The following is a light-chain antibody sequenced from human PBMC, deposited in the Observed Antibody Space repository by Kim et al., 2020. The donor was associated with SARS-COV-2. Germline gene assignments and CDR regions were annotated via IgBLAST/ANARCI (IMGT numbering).Light chain of an antibody. V-gene: IGLV3-19*01. Sequence: SSELTQDPAVSVALGQTVRITCQGDSLRSYYASWYQQKPGQAPVLVIYGKNNRPSGSPDRFSGSSSGNTASLTITGAQAEDEADYYCNSRDSSGPVVFGGGTQLTVL. CDR2: GKN. J-gene: IGLJ2*01. CDR3: NSRDSSGPVV. CDR1: SLRSYY.